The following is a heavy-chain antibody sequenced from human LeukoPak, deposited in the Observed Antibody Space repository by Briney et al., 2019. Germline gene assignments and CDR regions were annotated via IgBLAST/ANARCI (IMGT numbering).Heavy chain of an antibody. CDR3: AKDHYDFWSGYSGPLDY. D-gene: IGHD3-3*01. CDR1: GFTFSNYG. V-gene: IGHV3-30*02. CDR2: MRYDGSNK. Sequence: PGGSLRLSCAASGFTFSNYGMHWVRQAPGKGLEWVAFMRYDGSNKYYADSVKGRFTISRDNSKNTLYLQMNSLRAEDTAMYYCAKDHYDFWSGYSGPLDYWGQGTLVTVSS. J-gene: IGHJ4*02.